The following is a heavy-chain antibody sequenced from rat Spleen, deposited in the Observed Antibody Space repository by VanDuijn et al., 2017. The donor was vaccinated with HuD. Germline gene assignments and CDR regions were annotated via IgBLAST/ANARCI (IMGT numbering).Heavy chain of an antibody. CDR1: GFTFSDYY. Sequence: EVQLVESDGGLVQPGRSLKLSCAASGFTFSDYYMAWVRQAPTKGLEWVATINYDGSGTYYRDSVKGRFTISRDNAKSTLYLQMDSLRSEDTATYYCARHRYKRTVAAVDYWGQGVMVTVSS. V-gene: IGHV5-29*01. J-gene: IGHJ2*01. CDR3: ARHRYKRTVAAVDY. D-gene: IGHD1-8*01. CDR2: INYDGSGT.